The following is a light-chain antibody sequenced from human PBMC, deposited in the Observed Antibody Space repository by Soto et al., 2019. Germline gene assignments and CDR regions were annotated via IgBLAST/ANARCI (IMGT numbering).Light chain of an antibody. J-gene: IGKJ1*01. Sequence: IQMTLSASSLSASVGYRVTLTCRASQSINTYLNWYQQKPGEAPRLLIYAATSLQSGVPSRFSGSRSGTDFTLSISSLQAEDFATYYCQQSGGTPWTFGQGTKVDIK. CDR1: QSINTY. CDR2: AAT. V-gene: IGKV1-39*01. CDR3: QQSGGTPWT.